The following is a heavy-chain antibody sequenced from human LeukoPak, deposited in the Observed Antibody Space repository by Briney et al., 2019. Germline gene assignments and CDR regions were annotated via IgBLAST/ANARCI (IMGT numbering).Heavy chain of an antibody. Sequence: SETLSLTCTVSGGSISSYYWSWIRQPAGKGLEWIGRIYTSGSTNYNPSLKSRVTISVDTSKNQFSLKLSSVTAADTAIYYCARDRQSFTVFDPWGQGTLVTVSS. J-gene: IGHJ5*02. CDR3: ARDRQSFTVFDP. CDR1: GGSISSYY. CDR2: IYTSGST. V-gene: IGHV4-4*07.